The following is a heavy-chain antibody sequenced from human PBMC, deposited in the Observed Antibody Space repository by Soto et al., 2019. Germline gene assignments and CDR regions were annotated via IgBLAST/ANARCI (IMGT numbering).Heavy chain of an antibody. Sequence: SVNVACKSSVYTLTFYYMHWVRQAPGQGLEWMGWINPKSGGTMYPQKFQGRVTMTWDTSISTAYMALTRLRSDDTAVYYCARDLAKGGGSAGFDYWGQGTLVTVSS. CDR2: INPKSGGT. CDR3: ARDLAKGGGSAGFDY. D-gene: IGHD1-26*01. J-gene: IGHJ4*02. V-gene: IGHV1-2*02. CDR1: VYTLTFYY.